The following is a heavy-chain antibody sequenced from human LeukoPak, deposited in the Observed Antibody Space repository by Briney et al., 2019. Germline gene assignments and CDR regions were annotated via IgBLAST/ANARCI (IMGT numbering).Heavy chain of an antibody. J-gene: IGHJ6*03. Sequence: GGSLRLSCAASGFTFSSYAMHWVRQAPGKGLEYVSAISSNGGSTYYANSVKGRFTISRDNSKNTLYLQMGSLRAEDMAVYYCARVRYYYYMDVWGKGTTVTVSS. D-gene: IGHD3-10*01. CDR3: ARVRYYYYMDV. CDR1: GFTFSSYA. V-gene: IGHV3-64*01. CDR2: ISSNGGST.